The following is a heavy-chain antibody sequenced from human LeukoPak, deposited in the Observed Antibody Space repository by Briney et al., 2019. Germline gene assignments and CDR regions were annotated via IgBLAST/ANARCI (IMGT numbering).Heavy chain of an antibody. Sequence: SETLSLTCTVSGGSISSSRYYWGWIRQPPGKGLEWMGSIYYSGTTYYNPSLKSRVTMSVDTSKHQFSLKLSSVTAADTAVYYCSRNLVGATIFWFGYWGQGTLVTVSS. CDR3: SRNLVGATIFWFGY. J-gene: IGHJ4*02. D-gene: IGHD1-26*01. V-gene: IGHV4-39*01. CDR1: GGSISSSRYY. CDR2: IYYSGTT.